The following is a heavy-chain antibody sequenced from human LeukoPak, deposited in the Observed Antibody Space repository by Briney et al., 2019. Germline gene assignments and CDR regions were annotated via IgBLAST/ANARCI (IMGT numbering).Heavy chain of an antibody. V-gene: IGHV1-18*01. CDR3: ARDLIAAAGTSATWFDP. Sequence: ASVKVSCKASGGTFTSYAISWVRQAPGQGLEWMGWISAYNGNTNYAQKLQGRVTMTTDTSTSTAYMELRSLRSDDTAVYYCARDLIAAAGTSATWFDPWGQGTLVTVSS. CDR1: GGTFTSYA. CDR2: ISAYNGNT. D-gene: IGHD6-13*01. J-gene: IGHJ5*02.